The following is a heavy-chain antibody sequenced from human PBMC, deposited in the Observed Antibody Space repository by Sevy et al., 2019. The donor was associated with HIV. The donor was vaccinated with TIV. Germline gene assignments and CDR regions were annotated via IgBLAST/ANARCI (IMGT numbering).Heavy chain of an antibody. J-gene: IGHJ4*02. Sequence: SETLSLTCAVSGVSVSSDTYYWSWIRQPPGKGLEWIGYVYHTGRTNYSPSFKSRVTISVDTSKNQFSLRLVSVAAADTAVYYCAREPYLFDKSGYYWDYWGQGALVTVSS. CDR2: VYHTGRT. V-gene: IGHV4-61*01. CDR1: GVSVSSDTYY. CDR3: AREPYLFDKSGYYWDY. D-gene: IGHD3-22*01.